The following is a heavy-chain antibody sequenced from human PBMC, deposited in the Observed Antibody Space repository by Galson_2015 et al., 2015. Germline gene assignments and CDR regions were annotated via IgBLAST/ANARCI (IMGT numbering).Heavy chain of an antibody. V-gene: IGHV1-69*06. CDR3: ARPAHRDCSGGAYYYLVY. J-gene: IGHJ4*02. D-gene: IGHD2-15*01. CDR1: GGTFSTYG. CDR2: IIPIFGTA. Sequence: SVKVSCKAFGGTFSTYGISWVRQAPGQGLEWMGGIIPIFGTANYAQKFQGRLTITADISTSTAYMELNSLKSEDTAVYYCARPAHRDCSGGAYYYLVYWGQGTLVTVSS.